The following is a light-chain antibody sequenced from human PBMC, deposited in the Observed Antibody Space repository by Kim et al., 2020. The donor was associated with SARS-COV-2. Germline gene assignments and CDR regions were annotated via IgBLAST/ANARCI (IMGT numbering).Light chain of an antibody. CDR1: KLGDKY. J-gene: IGLJ3*02. Sequence: SYELTQPPSVSVSPGQTASITCSGDKLGDKYACWYQQKPGQSPVLVIYQDIKRPSGIPERFSGSNSGNTATLTISGTQAMDEADYYCQAWDSTTAVFGVG. CDR3: QAWDSTTAV. V-gene: IGLV3-1*01. CDR2: QDI.